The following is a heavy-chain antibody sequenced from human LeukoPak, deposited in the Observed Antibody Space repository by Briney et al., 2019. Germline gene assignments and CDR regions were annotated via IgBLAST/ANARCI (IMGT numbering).Heavy chain of an antibody. Sequence: GGSLRLSCAASGFTFSSYAMSWVRQAPGKGLEWVANIKQDGSEKYYVDSVKGRFTISRDNAKNSLYLQMNSLRAEDTAVYYCARDGAYGDYSDYWGQGALVTVSS. D-gene: IGHD4-17*01. V-gene: IGHV3-7*01. CDR2: IKQDGSEK. CDR1: GFTFSSYA. CDR3: ARDGAYGDYSDY. J-gene: IGHJ4*02.